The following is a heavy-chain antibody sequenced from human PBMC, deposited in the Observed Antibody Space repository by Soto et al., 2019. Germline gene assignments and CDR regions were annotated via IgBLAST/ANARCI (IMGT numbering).Heavy chain of an antibody. CDR1: GFTFSSYG. Sequence: GGSLRLYCADSGFTFSSYGMHWVRQAPGKGLEWVAVISYDGSNKYYADSVKGRFTISRDNSKNTLYLQMNSLRAEDTAVYYWAKAWVTMVRGVDYWGQGTLVTVSS. V-gene: IGHV3-30*18. D-gene: IGHD3-10*01. CDR3: AKAWVTMVRGVDY. CDR2: ISYDGSNK. J-gene: IGHJ4*02.